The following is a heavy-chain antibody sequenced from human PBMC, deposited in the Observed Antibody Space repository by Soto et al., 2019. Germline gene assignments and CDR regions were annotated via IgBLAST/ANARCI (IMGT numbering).Heavy chain of an antibody. J-gene: IGHJ6*02. CDR3: ARERMNGLDV. CDR2: INPDNGDT. CDR1: GYTFTGHY. V-gene: IGHV1-2*02. Sequence: ASGRSCKASGYTFTGHYMHWVRQAPGQGLEWMGWINPDNGDTNYAQKSQGRVTMTRDTSISTAYMELSRLRSDDTAVFYCARERMNGLDVWGQGTMVTVSS.